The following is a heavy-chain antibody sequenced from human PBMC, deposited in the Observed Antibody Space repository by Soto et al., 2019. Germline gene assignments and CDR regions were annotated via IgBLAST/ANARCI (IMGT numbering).Heavy chain of an antibody. CDR2: IYYSGST. V-gene: IGHV4-59*12. CDR3: ARTVGRYGDYRFDY. J-gene: IGHJ4*02. D-gene: IGHD4-17*01. Sequence: PSETLSLTCTVSGGSISSYYWSWIRQPPGKGLEWIGYIYYSGSTNYNPSLKSRVTISVDTSKNQFSLKLSSVTAADTAVYYCARTVGRYGDYRFDYWGQGTLVTVSS. CDR1: GGSISSYY.